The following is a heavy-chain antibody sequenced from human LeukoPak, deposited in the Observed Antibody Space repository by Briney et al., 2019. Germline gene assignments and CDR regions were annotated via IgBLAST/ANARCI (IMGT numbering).Heavy chain of an antibody. CDR2: IYYSGST. V-gene: IGHV4-59*01. CDR1: GGSISSYY. J-gene: IGHJ3*02. CDR3: ARLYYVDAFDI. D-gene: IGHD3-10*02. Sequence: PSETLSLTCTVSGGSISSYYWSWIRQPPGKGLEWIGYIYYSGSTNYNPSLKSRVTISVDTSKNQFSLKLSSVTAADTAVYYCARLYYVDAFDIWGQGTMVTVSS.